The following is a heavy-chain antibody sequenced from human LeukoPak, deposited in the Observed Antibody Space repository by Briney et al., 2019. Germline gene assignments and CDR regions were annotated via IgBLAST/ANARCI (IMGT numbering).Heavy chain of an antibody. CDR2: INHSGST. Sequence: SETLSLTCAVYGGSFSGYYWSWIRQPPGKGLEWIGEINHSGSTNYSPSLKSRVTISVDTSKNQFSLKLSSVTAADTAVYYCARGDEYCSSTSCINWFDPWGQGTLVTVSS. CDR1: GGSFSGYY. CDR3: ARGDEYCSSTSCINWFDP. D-gene: IGHD2-2*01. J-gene: IGHJ5*02. V-gene: IGHV4-34*01.